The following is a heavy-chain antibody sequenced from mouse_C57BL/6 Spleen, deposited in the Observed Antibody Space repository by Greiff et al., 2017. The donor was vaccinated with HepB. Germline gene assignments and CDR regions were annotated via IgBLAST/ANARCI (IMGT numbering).Heavy chain of an antibody. CDR2: INPNNGGT. J-gene: IGHJ4*01. CDR1: GYTFTDYY. CDR3: ARPGYGSSLYYAMDY. V-gene: IGHV1-26*01. Sequence: VQLQQSGPELVKPGASVKISCKASGYTFTDYYMNWVKQSHGKSLEWIGDINPNNGGTSYNQKFKGKATLTVDKSSSTAYMELRSLTSEDSAVYYCARPGYGSSLYYAMDYWVKEPQSPSPQ. D-gene: IGHD1-1*01.